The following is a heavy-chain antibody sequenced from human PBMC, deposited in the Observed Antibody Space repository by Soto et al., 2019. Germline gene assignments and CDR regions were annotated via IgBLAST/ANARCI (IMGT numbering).Heavy chain of an antibody. CDR2: IYSGGST. Sequence: GGSLRLSFAASGFTVSSNYMSWVRQAQGKGLEWVSVIYSGGSTYYADSVKGRFTISRHNSKNTLYLQMNSLRAEDTAVYYCARALFSQYGDYGGVGAFDIWGQGTMVTVSS. J-gene: IGHJ3*02. CDR1: GFTVSSNY. V-gene: IGHV3-53*04. D-gene: IGHD4-17*01. CDR3: ARALFSQYGDYGGVGAFDI.